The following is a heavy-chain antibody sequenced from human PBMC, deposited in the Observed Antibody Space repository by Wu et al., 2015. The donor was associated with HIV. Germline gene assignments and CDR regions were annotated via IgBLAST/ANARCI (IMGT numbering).Heavy chain of an antibody. V-gene: IGHV1-2*02. D-gene: IGHD4-17*01. CDR2: INPNSDGT. Sequence: ASVKVSCKASGYTFTGYYMHWVRQAPGQGLEWMGWINPNSDGTNYAQKFQGRVTMTRDTSISTAYMELSRLRSDDTAVYYCARDTTYGDTGYYYYYYGMDVWGQGTTVTVSS. CDR3: ARDTTYGDTGYYYYYYGMDV. CDR1: GYTFTGYY. J-gene: IGHJ6*02.